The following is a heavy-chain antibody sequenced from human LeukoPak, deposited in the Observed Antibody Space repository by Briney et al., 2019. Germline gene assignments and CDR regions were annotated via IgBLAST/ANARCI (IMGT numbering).Heavy chain of an antibody. CDR3: ATVRGPDAFDI. Sequence: ASVKVSCKASGYTFASYYMHWVRQAPGRGLEWMGIINPSGGSTTYAQKLQGRVTMTRDTSTSTVYMELSSLRSEDTAVYYCATVRGPDAFDIWGQGTMVTVSS. V-gene: IGHV1-46*01. J-gene: IGHJ3*02. CDR2: INPSGGST. CDR1: GYTFASYY.